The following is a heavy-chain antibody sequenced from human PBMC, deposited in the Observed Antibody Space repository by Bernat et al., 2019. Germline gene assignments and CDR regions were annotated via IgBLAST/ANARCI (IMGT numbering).Heavy chain of an antibody. V-gene: IGHV3-33*01. D-gene: IGHD6-13*01. CDR2: IWYDGSNK. J-gene: IGHJ4*02. Sequence: QVQLVESGGGVVQPGRSLRLSCAASGFTFSSYGMHWVRQAPGKGLEWVAVIWYDGSNKYYADSVKGRFTISRDNSKNKLYLQMNSLRAEDTAVYYCARDGSWYSSSWFDYWGQGTLVTVSS. CDR3: ARDGSWYSSSWFDY. CDR1: GFTFSSYG.